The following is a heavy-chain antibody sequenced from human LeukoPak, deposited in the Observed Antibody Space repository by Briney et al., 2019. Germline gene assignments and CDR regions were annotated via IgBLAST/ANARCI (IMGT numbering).Heavy chain of an antibody. D-gene: IGHD5-18*01. CDR3: AKEGYPRGDY. CDR1: GFTCSSYA. Sequence: PGGSLRLSCAASGFTCSSYAMGWVRQAPGKGLEWVSAISGSGGSTSYADSVKGRFTISRDNSKNTLYLQMNSLRAEDTAVYYCAKEGYPRGDYWGQGTLVTVSS. V-gene: IGHV3-23*01. CDR2: ISGSGGST. J-gene: IGHJ4*02.